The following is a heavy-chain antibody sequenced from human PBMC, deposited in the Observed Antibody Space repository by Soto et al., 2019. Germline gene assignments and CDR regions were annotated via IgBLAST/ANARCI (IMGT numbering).Heavy chain of an antibody. CDR1: GGSISSYY. J-gene: IGHJ4*02. V-gene: IGHV4-39*01. Sequence: QLQLQESGPGLVKPSETLSLTCTVSGGSISSYYWGWIRRPPGKGLEWIGSIYYSGSTYYNPSLKRRVTISVDTSTNQFSLNLSSVTAADTAVQYCARRWGYSFDYWGQGTLVTVSS. CDR2: IYYSGST. D-gene: IGHD7-27*01. CDR3: ARRWGYSFDY.